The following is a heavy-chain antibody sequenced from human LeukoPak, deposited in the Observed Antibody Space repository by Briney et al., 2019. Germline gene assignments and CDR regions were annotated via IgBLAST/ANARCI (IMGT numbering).Heavy chain of an antibody. CDR1: GFAFSSYW. CDR3: ARLLGSGDYSLSVLRY. V-gene: IGHV3-30*03. CDR2: ISYDGSNK. Sequence: GGSLRLSCAASGFAFSSYWMHWVRQAPGKGLEWVALISYDGSNKYYADSVKGRFTISRDNSKNTMYLQMNRLGAEVTAVYYCARLLGSGDYSLSVLRYWGQGTLVSVSS. D-gene: IGHD3-22*01. J-gene: IGHJ4*02.